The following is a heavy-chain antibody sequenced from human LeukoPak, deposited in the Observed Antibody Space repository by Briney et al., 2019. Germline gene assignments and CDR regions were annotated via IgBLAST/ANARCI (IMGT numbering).Heavy chain of an antibody. CDR2: INYSEST. J-gene: IGHJ4*02. CDR3: AAYYYDKSGYFG. D-gene: IGHD3-22*01. CDR1: GGSISSIGYD. Sequence: SETLSLTCTVSGGSISSIGYDWGWSRQPPGKGLEWVGSINYSESTFYHPSLTSRVTISVDTSKNQFSLQLSTVTAADTAVYYCAAYYYDKSGYFGWGQGTLVTVSS. V-gene: IGHV4-39*01.